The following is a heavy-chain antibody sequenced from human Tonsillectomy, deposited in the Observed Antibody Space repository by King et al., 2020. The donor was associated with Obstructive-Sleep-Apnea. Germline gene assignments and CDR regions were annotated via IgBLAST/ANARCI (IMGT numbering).Heavy chain of an antibody. J-gene: IGHJ3*02. CDR3: AKVDTATLAFDI. V-gene: IGHV3-30*02. Sequence: VQLVESGGGVVQPGRSLRLSCAASGFTFSSYGRHWVRQAPGKGLEWVAFIRYDGSNKYYADSVKGRFTISRDNSKNTLYLQMNSLRAEDTAVYYCAKVDTATLAFDIWGQGTMVTVSS. CDR2: IRYDGSNK. CDR1: GFTFSSYG. D-gene: IGHD2-15*01.